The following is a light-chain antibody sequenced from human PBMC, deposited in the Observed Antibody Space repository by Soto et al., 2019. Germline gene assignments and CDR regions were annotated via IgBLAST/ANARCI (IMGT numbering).Light chain of an antibody. CDR2: DAS. CDR3: QQYHSYWT. Sequence: QVTQSPSSLSASAGDNVTITCRASQGFRNSLAWFQQKPGKAPKLLIYDASSLESGVPQRFSGSGSGTEFALTISGLQTDDFSTYYCQQYHSYWTFGQGTKVDIK. V-gene: IGKV1-16*01. CDR1: QGFRNS. J-gene: IGKJ1*01.